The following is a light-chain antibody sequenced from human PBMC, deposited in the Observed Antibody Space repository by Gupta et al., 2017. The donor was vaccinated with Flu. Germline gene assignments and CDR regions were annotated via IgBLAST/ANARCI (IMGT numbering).Light chain of an antibody. Sequence: DIQMTQSPSTLSASVGDRVTITCRASQSISSWLAWYQQKPGKAPKLLIYKASSLESGVPSRFSGSGSGTEFTLTISSLQPDDFATYYCQQENSYPVGFGQGTKLEIK. CDR2: KAS. CDR1: QSISSW. V-gene: IGKV1-5*03. J-gene: IGKJ2*03. CDR3: QQENSYPVG.